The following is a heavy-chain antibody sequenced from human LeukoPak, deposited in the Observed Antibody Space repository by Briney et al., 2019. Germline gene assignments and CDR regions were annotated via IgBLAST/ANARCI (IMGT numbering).Heavy chain of an antibody. CDR2: IYNSGTT. D-gene: IGHD2-15*01. CDR1: GGSISSYY. V-gene: IGHV4-59*12. CDR3: ARPGSNSGGFDY. J-gene: IGHJ4*02. Sequence: SETLSLTCTVSGGSISSYYWSWIRQPPGKGLEWIGSIYNSGTTNYNPSLKSRVTISVDKSKNQFSLKLSSVTAADTAVYYCARPGSNSGGFDYWGQGTLVTVSS.